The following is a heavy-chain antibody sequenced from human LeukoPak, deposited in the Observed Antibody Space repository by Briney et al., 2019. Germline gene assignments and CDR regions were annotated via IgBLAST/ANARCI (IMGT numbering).Heavy chain of an antibody. CDR3: ARDRSPTEVSYLGVYFDY. CDR1: GFTFSSHW. V-gene: IGHV3-7*01. Sequence: GGSLRPSCAASGFTFSSHWTSWARQAPGKGLMFVANIEKGGGHKSYAASVKGRLSISRDTAKNCLYLQMNSLRAEDTAVYYCARDRSPTEVSYLGVYFDYWGQGTLVTVSS. D-gene: IGHD1-26*01. CDR2: IEKGGGHK. J-gene: IGHJ4*02.